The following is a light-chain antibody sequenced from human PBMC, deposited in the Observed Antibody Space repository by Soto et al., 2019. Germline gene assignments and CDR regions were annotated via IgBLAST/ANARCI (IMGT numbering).Light chain of an antibody. CDR2: DAS. Sequence: EIVLTQSPATLSLSPGERATLSCRASQSVSSYLAWYQQKPGQAPRLLIYDASNRATGIPDRFSGSGSGTDFTLTLSSLEPEDFAVYYCQQYSNWPITFGQGTRLEIK. CDR3: QQYSNWPIT. V-gene: IGKV3-11*01. CDR1: QSVSSY. J-gene: IGKJ5*01.